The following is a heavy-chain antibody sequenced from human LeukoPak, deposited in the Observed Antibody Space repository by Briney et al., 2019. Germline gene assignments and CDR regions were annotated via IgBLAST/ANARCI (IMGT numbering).Heavy chain of an antibody. Sequence: ASVKVSCKASGYTFTSYAMHWVRQAPGQRLEWMGWINAGNGNTKYSQKFQGRVTITRDTSASTAYMELSSLRSEDTAVYYCARGYPPNYDYVWGSYPYFDYWGQGTLVTVSS. V-gene: IGHV1-3*01. J-gene: IGHJ4*02. CDR3: ARGYPPNYDYVWGSYPYFDY. D-gene: IGHD3-16*02. CDR2: INAGNGNT. CDR1: GYTFTSYA.